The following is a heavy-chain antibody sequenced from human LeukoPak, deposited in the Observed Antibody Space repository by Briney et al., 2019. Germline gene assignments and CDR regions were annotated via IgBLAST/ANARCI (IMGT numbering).Heavy chain of an antibody. J-gene: IGHJ4*02. CDR2: ISSSSSCI. CDR1: GFTFSSYS. D-gene: IGHD3-10*01. Sequence: PGGSLRLSCAASGFTFSSYSMNWVRQAPGKGLEWVSSISSSSSCIYYADSVKGRFTISRDNAKNSLYLQMNSLRAEDTAVYYCARGYGSGSHCFDYWGQGTLVTVSS. CDR3: ARGYGSGSHCFDY. V-gene: IGHV3-21*01.